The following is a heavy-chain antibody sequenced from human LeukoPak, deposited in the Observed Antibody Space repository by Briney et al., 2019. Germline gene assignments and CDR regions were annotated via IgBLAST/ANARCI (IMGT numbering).Heavy chain of an antibody. CDR1: GFTFSSYS. CDR3: AKDFGEFSGWLSYSDY. J-gene: IGHJ4*02. D-gene: IGHD6-19*01. Sequence: GGSLRLSCAASGFTFSSYSMNWVRQAPGKGLEWVSSISSSSSYIYYADSVKGRFTISRDNSKNTLYLQMNSLRAEDTAVYYCAKDFGEFSGWLSYSDYWGQGTLVTVSS. CDR2: ISSSSSYI. V-gene: IGHV3-21*04.